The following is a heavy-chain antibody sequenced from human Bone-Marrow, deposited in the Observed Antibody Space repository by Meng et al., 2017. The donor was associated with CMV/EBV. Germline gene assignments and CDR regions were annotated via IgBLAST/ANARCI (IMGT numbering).Heavy chain of an antibody. V-gene: IGHV4-34*01. Sequence: SETLSLTCAVYGGSFSGYSWSWIRQPPGKGLEWIGEINHSGSTNYNPSLKSRVTISVDTSKNQFSLKLSSVTAADTAVYYCARAGGRVDYWGQGTLVTVSS. CDR2: INHSGST. J-gene: IGHJ4*02. D-gene: IGHD4-23*01. CDR3: ARAGGRVDY. CDR1: GGSFSGYS.